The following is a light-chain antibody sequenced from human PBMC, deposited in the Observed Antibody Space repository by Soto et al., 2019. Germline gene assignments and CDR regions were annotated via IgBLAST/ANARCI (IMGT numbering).Light chain of an antibody. CDR1: SSDVGSYNL. Sequence: QSVLTQPAPVSGSPGQSITISCTGTSSDVGSYNLVSWYQQHPGKAPKLMICEVSKRPSGVSNRFSGSKSGNTASLTISGLQAEDEADYYCCSYAGSFFGTGNKVTVL. J-gene: IGLJ1*01. V-gene: IGLV2-23*02. CDR3: CSYAGSF. CDR2: EVS.